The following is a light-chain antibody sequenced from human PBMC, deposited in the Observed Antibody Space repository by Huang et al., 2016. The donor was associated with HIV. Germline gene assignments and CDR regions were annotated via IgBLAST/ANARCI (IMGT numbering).Light chain of an antibody. CDR1: QSGSSD. CDR2: GAA. J-gene: IGKJ4*01. V-gene: IGKV3-15*01. CDR3: QQYDDWPLT. Sequence: EIVMTQSPVTLSVSPGERATLSCRASQSGSSDLAWYQQNPGQAPRLVIYGAANRATGIPDTFSGSGSGTEFTLTISSLQSEGLAVYYCQQYDDWPLTFGGGTKVEI.